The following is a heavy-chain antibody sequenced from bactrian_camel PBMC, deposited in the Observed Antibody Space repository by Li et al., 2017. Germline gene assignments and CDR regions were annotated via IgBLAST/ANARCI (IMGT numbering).Heavy chain of an antibody. D-gene: IGHD6*01. CDR1: GYTFSGYC. V-gene: IGHV3S25*01. J-gene: IGHJ4*01. Sequence: GGGSVQAGGSLRLSCAASGYTFSGYCMIWVRQAPGKEREGVATIDSAGSAAYADSVKGRFSISQDNGKSSLYLQMNNLKPEDTAMYICSADKDGGSCGFGVFGQGTQVTVS. CDR2: IDSAGSA.